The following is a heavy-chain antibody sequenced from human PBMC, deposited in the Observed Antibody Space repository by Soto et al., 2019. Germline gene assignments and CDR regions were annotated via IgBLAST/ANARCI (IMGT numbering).Heavy chain of an antibody. CDR3: ARIGTAAAGTVYYYYMDV. CDR1: GGSISSYY. D-gene: IGHD6-13*01. V-gene: IGHV4-59*01. CDR2: IYYSGST. J-gene: IGHJ6*03. Sequence: SETLSLTCTVSGGSISSYYWSWIRQPPGKGLEWIGYIYYSGSTNYNPSLKSRVTISVDTSKNQFSLKLSSVTAADTAVYYCARIGTAAAGTVYYYYMDVWGKGATVTVSS.